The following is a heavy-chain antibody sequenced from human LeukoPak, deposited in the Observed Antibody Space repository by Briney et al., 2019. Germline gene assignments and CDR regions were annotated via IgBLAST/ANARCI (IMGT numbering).Heavy chain of an antibody. Sequence: TGGSLRLSCAASGFTFSNYAMSWVRQAPGKGLEWVSAISGSASSTYYADSVKGRFTISRDNSKNTLYLQMNSLRAEDTAVYYCARDFYDTSGYYYDYWGQGTLVTVSS. CDR3: ARDFYDTSGYYYDY. CDR2: ISGSASST. V-gene: IGHV3-23*01. J-gene: IGHJ4*02. CDR1: GFTFSNYA. D-gene: IGHD3-22*01.